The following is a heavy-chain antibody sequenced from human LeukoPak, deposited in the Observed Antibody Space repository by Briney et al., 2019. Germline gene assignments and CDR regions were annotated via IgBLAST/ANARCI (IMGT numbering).Heavy chain of an antibody. J-gene: IGHJ4*02. CDR3: ARCVYGGYPVFDY. CDR1: GGSISSSSYY. V-gene: IGHV4-39*07. D-gene: IGHD3-16*01. Sequence: SSETLSLTCTVSGGSISSSSYYWGWIRQPPGKGLEWIGSIYYSGSTYYNPSLKSRVTISVDTSKNQFSLKLSSVTAADTAVYYCARCVYGGYPVFDYWGQGTLVTVSS. CDR2: IYYSGST.